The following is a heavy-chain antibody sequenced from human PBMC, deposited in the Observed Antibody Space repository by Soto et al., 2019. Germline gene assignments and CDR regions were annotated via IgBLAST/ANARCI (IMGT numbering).Heavy chain of an antibody. J-gene: IGHJ4*02. CDR1: GGSISSYY. V-gene: IGHV4-59*01. D-gene: IGHD2-8*01. CDR2: IYYSGST. CDR3: ARDSCTNGVCHSFDY. Sequence: SETLSLTCTVSGGSISSYYWSWIRQPPGKGLEWIGYIYYSGSTNYNPSLKSRVTISVDTSKNQFSLKLSSVTAADTAVYYCARDSCTNGVCHSFDYWGQGTLVTVSS.